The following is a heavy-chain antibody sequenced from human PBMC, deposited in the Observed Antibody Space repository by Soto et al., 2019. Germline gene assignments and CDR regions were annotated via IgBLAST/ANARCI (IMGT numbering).Heavy chain of an antibody. CDR3: ARQVVDGTVAGAGSFDY. D-gene: IGHD6-19*01. CDR2: FYYSGST. CDR1: GGSISSTSYY. J-gene: IGHJ4*02. V-gene: IGHV4-39*01. Sequence: SETLSLTCTVSGGSISSTSYYWVWIRQPPGKGLEWIGSFYYSGSTYYNPSLKSRVTVSVDTSENQFSLKLSSVTAADTAVYYCARQVVDGTVAGAGSFDYWGQGTLVTVSS.